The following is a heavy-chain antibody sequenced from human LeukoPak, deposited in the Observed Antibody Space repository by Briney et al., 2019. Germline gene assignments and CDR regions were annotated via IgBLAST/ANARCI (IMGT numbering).Heavy chain of an antibody. Sequence: ASVKVSCTASGYTFTSYGISWVRRAPGQGLEWMGYIGAYIGDTNYAQKFQGRVTMTTDTSTTTAYMELRSLRSDDTAVYYCARDCGGDCNNWFDPWGQGTLVTVSS. CDR1: GYTFTSYG. V-gene: IGHV1-18*01. CDR2: IGAYIGDT. J-gene: IGHJ5*02. D-gene: IGHD2-21*02. CDR3: ARDCGGDCNNWFDP.